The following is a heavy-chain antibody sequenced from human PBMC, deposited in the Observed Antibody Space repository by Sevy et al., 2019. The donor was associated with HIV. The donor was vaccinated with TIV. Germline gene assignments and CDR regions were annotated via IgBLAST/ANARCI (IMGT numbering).Heavy chain of an antibody. CDR1: GFTFNNYA. Sequence: GESLKISCAASGFTFNNYAMSWVRQAPGMGLEWVSVISGSGGSTYFADSVKGRFIISRDNSKNTLYLQMNSLRAEDTAVYYCAKAPRYSSSSGAFDIWGQWTMVTVSS. J-gene: IGHJ3*02. D-gene: IGHD6-6*01. V-gene: IGHV3-23*01. CDR2: ISGSGGST. CDR3: AKAPRYSSSSGAFDI.